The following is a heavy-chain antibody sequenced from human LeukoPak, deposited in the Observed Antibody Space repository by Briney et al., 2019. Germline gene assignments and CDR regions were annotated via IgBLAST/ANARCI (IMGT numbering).Heavy chain of an antibody. CDR1: GASIRSYY. J-gene: IGHJ4*02. D-gene: IGHD3-22*01. V-gene: IGHV4-59*01. CDR2: IYYSGST. CDR3: ARVISDSSGYYRHFDY. Sequence: SETLSLTCTVSGASIRSYYWSWIRQPPGKGLQWIGNIYYSGSTNYNPSLKSRVTISADTSKNQFSLKLSSVTAADTAVYYCARVISDSSGYYRHFDYWGQGTLVTVSS.